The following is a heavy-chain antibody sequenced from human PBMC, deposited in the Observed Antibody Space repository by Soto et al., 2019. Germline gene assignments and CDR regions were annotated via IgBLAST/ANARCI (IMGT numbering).Heavy chain of an antibody. CDR2: IYFSGTT. J-gene: IGHJ4*02. CDR1: GGSVSSDSYY. V-gene: IGHV4-61*01. Sequence: QVQLQESGPRLVQPSETLSLTCSVSGGSVSSDSYYWSWIRQPPGARLEWIGYIYFSGTTNYNPSLESRVTILVDSSKNQFSLKLSSVTAADTAVYYCARSPDSGDYVDYWGQGTLVAVSS. CDR3: ARSPDSGDYVDY. D-gene: IGHD4-17*01.